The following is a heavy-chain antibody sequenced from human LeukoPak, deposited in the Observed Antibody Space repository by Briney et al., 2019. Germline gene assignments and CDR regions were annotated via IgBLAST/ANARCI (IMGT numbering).Heavy chain of an antibody. V-gene: IGHV3-74*01. CDR3: AKNGLSWGLMDV. CDR1: GFTFSSYW. D-gene: IGHD7-27*01. Sequence: GGSLRLSCAASGFTFSSYWMHWVRQAPGKGLVWVSRINSDGSSTSYADSVKGRFTISRDNSKNTLYLQMNSLRAEDTAVYYCAKNGLSWGLMDVWGKGTTVTVSS. CDR2: INSDGSST. J-gene: IGHJ6*04.